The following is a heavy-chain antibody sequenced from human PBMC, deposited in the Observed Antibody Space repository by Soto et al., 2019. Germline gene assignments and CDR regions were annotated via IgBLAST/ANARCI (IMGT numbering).Heavy chain of an antibody. CDR3: ARASESGYSGYFDAFDI. CDR1: GYTFTSYG. J-gene: IGHJ3*02. V-gene: IGHV1-18*01. Sequence: AASVKVSCKASGYTFTSYGISWVRQAPGQGLEWMGWISAYNGNTNYAQKLQGRVTMTTDTSTSTAYMELRSLRSDDTAVYYCARASESGYSGYFDAFDIWGQGTMVTVPS. D-gene: IGHD5-12*01. CDR2: ISAYNGNT.